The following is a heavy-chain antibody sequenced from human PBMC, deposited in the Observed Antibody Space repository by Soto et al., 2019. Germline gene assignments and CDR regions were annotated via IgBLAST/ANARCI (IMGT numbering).Heavy chain of an antibody. Sequence: GGSLRLSCAASGFTFSSYSMNWLRQAPGKGLEWVSSISSISSYIYYADSVKGRFTISRDNANNSLYLQMNSLRAEDTAVYYCARATVGRFFEWILSYEFDYWGQGTLVTVSS. CDR3: ARATVGRFFEWILSYEFDY. J-gene: IGHJ4*02. V-gene: IGHV3-21*01. D-gene: IGHD3-3*01. CDR1: GFTFSSYS. CDR2: ISSISSYI.